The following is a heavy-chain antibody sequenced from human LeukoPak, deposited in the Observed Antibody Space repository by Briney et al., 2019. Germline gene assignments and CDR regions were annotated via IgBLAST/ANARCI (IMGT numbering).Heavy chain of an antibody. D-gene: IGHD6-19*01. J-gene: IGHJ4*02. CDR3: ARDRGSGIAVAFDY. Sequence: PGESLRLSCAASGFTFSSYEMNWVRQAPGKGLEWVSYISSSGSTIYYADSVKGRFTISRDNAKNSLYLQMNSLRAEDTAVYYCARDRGSGIAVAFDYWGQGTLVTVSS. CDR1: GFTFSSYE. V-gene: IGHV3-48*03. CDR2: ISSSGSTI.